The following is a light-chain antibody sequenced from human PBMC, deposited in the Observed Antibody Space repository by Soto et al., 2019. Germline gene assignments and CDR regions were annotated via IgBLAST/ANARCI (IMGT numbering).Light chain of an antibody. CDR2: QVT. J-gene: IGLJ2*01. V-gene: IGLV2-14*01. CDR1: SSDVGNYNF. CDR3: TSYTAFSTDIL. Sequence: QSVLTQPASVSGSPGQSITISCTGTSSDVGNYNFVSWYQHHAGTAPKLIIYQVTNRPSGVSDRFSGSKSGDTASLTISGLQAEDEADYCCTSYTAFSTDILFGGGTKVTVL.